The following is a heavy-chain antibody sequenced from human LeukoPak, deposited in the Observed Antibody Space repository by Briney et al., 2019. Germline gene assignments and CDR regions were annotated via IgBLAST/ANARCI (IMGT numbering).Heavy chain of an antibody. CDR2: IWYDGSNI. J-gene: IGHJ4*02. CDR3: ARDARPGPYFDY. D-gene: IGHD1-14*01. Sequence: GGSQRLSCAASGFTFSSYGMHWVRQAPGKGLEWVAVIWYDGSNIYYADSVKGRFTISRDNSKNTLYLQMNSLRAEDTAVYYCARDARPGPYFDYWGQGTLVTVSS. V-gene: IGHV3-33*01. CDR1: GFTFSSYG.